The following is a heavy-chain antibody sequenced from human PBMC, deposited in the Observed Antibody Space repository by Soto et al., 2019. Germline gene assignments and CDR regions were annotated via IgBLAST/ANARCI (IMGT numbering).Heavy chain of an antibody. Sequence: QVQLVQSGAEVKKPGASVKVSCKASGYTFTSYDINWVRQATGQGLEWMGWMNPNSGNTGYAQKCQDRVTMTRNTSISTAYMEVSSLRSEDTSVYYCARDDDDYVWGSYYYYCMAVWGQGTTVPVSS. CDR3: ARDDDDYVWGSYYYYCMAV. J-gene: IGHJ6*02. CDR2: MNPNSGNT. D-gene: IGHD3-16*01. CDR1: GYTFTSYD. V-gene: IGHV1-8*01.